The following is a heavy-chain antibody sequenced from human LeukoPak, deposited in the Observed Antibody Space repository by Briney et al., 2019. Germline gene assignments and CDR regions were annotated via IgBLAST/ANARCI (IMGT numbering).Heavy chain of an antibody. CDR2: ISRSGGST. Sequence: PGGSLRLSCAASEFTFSSYAMTWVRQAPGKGLEWVSAISRSGGSTYYADSVKGRFTISRDNSKNTLYLQMNSLRAEDTAVYYCAKDTTYYYDSSGYRMFDYWGQGTLVTVSS. D-gene: IGHD3-22*01. CDR1: EFTFSSYA. CDR3: AKDTTYYYDSSGYRMFDY. V-gene: IGHV3-23*01. J-gene: IGHJ4*02.